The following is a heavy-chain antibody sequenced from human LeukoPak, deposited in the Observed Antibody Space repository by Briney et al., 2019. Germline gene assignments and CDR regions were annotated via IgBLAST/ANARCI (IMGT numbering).Heavy chain of an antibody. Sequence: SETLSLTCTVSGGSISSYYWSWIRQPPGKGLEWIGYIYTSGSTNYNPSLKSRVTISVDTSKNQFSLKLSSVTAADTAVYYCARVTKYVWFDPWGQGTLVTVSS. D-gene: IGHD2-2*01. CDR3: ARVTKYVWFDP. CDR2: IYTSGST. J-gene: IGHJ5*02. V-gene: IGHV4-4*09. CDR1: GGSISSYY.